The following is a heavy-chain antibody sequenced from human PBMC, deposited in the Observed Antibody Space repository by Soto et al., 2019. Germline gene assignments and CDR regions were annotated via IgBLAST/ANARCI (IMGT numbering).Heavy chain of an antibody. CDR3: ARADFSSTSCYLTSSVY. Sequence: ASVKVSCKASGYTFTSYGISWVRQAPGQGLEWMGWISAYNGNTNYAQKLQGRVTMTTDTSTSTVYMELSSLRSDDTAVYYCARADFSSTSCYLTSSVYWGQGTLVTVSS. V-gene: IGHV1-18*01. CDR2: ISAYNGNT. J-gene: IGHJ4*02. D-gene: IGHD2-2*01. CDR1: GYTFTSYG.